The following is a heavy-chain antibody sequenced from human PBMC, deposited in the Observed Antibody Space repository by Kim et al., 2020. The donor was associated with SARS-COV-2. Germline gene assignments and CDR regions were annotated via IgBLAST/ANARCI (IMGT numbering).Heavy chain of an antibody. CDR1: GYTFTSYY. J-gene: IGHJ6*02. D-gene: IGHD3-10*01. CDR3: ARDPLYRFGELALPYYYGMDV. CDR2: INPSGGST. Sequence: ASVKVSCKASGYTFTSYYMHWVRQAPGQGLEWMGIINPSGGSTSYAQKFQGRVTMTRDTSTSTVYMELSSLRSEDTAVYYCARDPLYRFGELALPYYYGMDVWGQGTTVTVSS. V-gene: IGHV1-46*01.